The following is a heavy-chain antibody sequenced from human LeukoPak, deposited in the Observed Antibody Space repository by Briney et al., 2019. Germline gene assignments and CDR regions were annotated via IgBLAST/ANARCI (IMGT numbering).Heavy chain of an antibody. CDR1: GYSFSHYW. CDR2: IYPGDSDT. V-gene: IGHV5-51*01. J-gene: IGHJ1*01. Sequence: GESLKISCKASGYSFSHYWIGWVRQIPGKGLEWMGVIYPGDSDTRYSPSFQGQVTISADKSISTAYLQWRSVKASDTAIYYCARVFGSGSXXXSXFXXXGXXXLV. CDR3: ARVFGSGSXXXSXFXX. D-gene: IGHD3-10*01.